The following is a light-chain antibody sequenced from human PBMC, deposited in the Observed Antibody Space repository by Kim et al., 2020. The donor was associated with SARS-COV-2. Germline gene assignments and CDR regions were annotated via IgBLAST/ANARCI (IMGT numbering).Light chain of an antibody. CDR2: QDT. V-gene: IGLV3-1*01. J-gene: IGLJ2*01. CDR1: KLGDKY. CDR3: QAWDSSTVV. Sequence: ELTQPPSVSVSPGQTASITCSGDKLGDKYACWYQQKPGQSPVLVIYQDTKRPSGIPERFSGSNSGNTATLTISGTQAMDEADYYCQAWDSSTVVFGGGTRLTVL.